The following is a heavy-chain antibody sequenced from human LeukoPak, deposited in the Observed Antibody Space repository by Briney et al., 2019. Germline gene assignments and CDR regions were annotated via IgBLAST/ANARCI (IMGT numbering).Heavy chain of an antibody. Sequence: QTGGSLTLSCAASGFTFSSYAMSWVRQAPGKGLGCVSAISGSGGSTYYADSVKGRFTISRDNSKNQLYLQMNSLRAEDTAVYYCAKGYYYDSSGYYYIPDWFDPWGQGTLVTVSS. V-gene: IGHV3-23*01. CDR3: AKGYYYDSSGYYYIPDWFDP. CDR1: GFTFSSYA. D-gene: IGHD3-22*01. J-gene: IGHJ5*02. CDR2: ISGSGGST.